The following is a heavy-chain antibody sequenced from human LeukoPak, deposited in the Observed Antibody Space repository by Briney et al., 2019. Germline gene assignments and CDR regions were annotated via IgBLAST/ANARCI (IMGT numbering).Heavy chain of an antibody. D-gene: IGHD3-22*01. CDR3: ARVAYYYDSSGDGAFDI. CDR1: GYTFTSYG. V-gene: IGHV1-18*01. Sequence: GASVKVSCKASGYTFTSYGISWVRQAPGQGLEWMGWISAYNGNTNYAQKLQGRVTMTTDTSTSTAYMELRSLRSDDTAVYYCARVAYYYDSSGDGAFDIWGQGTMVTVSS. CDR2: ISAYNGNT. J-gene: IGHJ3*02.